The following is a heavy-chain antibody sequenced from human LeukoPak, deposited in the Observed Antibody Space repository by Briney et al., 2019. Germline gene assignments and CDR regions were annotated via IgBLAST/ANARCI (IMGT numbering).Heavy chain of an antibody. Sequence: ASVKVSCKASGYTFTAYYVHWVRQAPGQGLEWMGWMSPNSGNTGYAQKFQGRVTMTRNTSISIAYMEMSSLRSEDTAVYYCARGSSGWPYQDAFDIWGQGTRVSVSS. D-gene: IGHD6-19*01. V-gene: IGHV1-8*02. CDR3: ARGSSGWPYQDAFDI. J-gene: IGHJ3*02. CDR1: GYTFTAYY. CDR2: MSPNSGNT.